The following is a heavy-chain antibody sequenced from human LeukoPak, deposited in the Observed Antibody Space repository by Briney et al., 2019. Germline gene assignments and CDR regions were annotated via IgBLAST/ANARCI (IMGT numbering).Heavy chain of an antibody. CDR3: ASVNHYYYDSSGYYSPSDY. CDR2: IYYSGST. Sequence: SETLSLTCAVYGGSFSGYYWSWIRQPPGKGLEWIGYIYYSGSTNYNPSLKSRVTISVDTSKNQFSLKLSSVTAADTAVYYCASVNHYYYDSSGYYSPSDYWSPGTLVTVSS. D-gene: IGHD3-22*01. J-gene: IGHJ4*02. V-gene: IGHV4-59*01. CDR1: GGSFSGYY.